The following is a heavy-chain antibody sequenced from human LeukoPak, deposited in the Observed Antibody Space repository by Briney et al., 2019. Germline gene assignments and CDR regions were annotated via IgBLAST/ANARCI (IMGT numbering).Heavy chain of an antibody. CDR3: ARSKRQNYYYYYMDV. CDR1: GGSFSGYY. Sequence: ASETLSLTCAVYGGSFSGYYWSWIRQPPGKGLEWIGEINHSGSTNYNPSLKSRVTISVDTSKNQFSLKLSSVTAADTAVYYCARSKRQNYYYYYMDVWGKGTTVTVSS. CDR2: INHSGST. V-gene: IGHV4-34*01. J-gene: IGHJ6*03.